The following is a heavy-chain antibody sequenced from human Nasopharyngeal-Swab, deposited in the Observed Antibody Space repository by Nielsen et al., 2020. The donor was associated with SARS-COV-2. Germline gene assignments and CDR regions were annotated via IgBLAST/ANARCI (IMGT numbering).Heavy chain of an antibody. J-gene: IGHJ4*02. CDR2: ISSSSSTS. Sequence: GESLKISCAASGFTISSNVMNWVRQAPGKGLEWVAYISSSSSTSYYADSVKGRFTISRDNHKNSLYLQMNSLRDEDTAVYYCARDVGIVGATLDNWGQGTLVTVSS. CDR1: GFTISSNV. CDR3: ARDVGIVGATLDN. V-gene: IGHV3-48*02. D-gene: IGHD1-26*01.